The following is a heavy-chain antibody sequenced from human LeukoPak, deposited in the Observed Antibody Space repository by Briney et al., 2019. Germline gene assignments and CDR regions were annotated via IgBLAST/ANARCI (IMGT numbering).Heavy chain of an antibody. D-gene: IGHD4-17*01. J-gene: IGHJ6*02. Sequence: PETLSLTCSVSGGSISAYYWSWIRQPPGKGLEWIGYIYYTGTTNYNPSLRSRLTISVDTSRNQFSLRLSSVTAADTAVYYCAREDPQTTVPEGMDVWGHGTTVIVSS. V-gene: IGHV4-59*01. CDR3: AREDPQTTVPEGMDV. CDR1: GGSISAYY. CDR2: IYYTGTT.